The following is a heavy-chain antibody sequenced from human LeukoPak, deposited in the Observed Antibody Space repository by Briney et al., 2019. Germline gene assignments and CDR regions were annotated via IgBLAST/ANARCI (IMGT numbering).Heavy chain of an antibody. V-gene: IGHV1-18*01. CDR3: ATSPAGYDPLSDYYYYMDV. CDR2: ISAYNGNT. CDR1: GYTFTSYG. J-gene: IGHJ6*03. Sequence: ASVKVSCKASGYTFTSYGISWVRQAPGQGLEWMGWISAYNGNTNYAQKLQGRVTMTRDTSISTAYMELSRLRSDDTAVYYCATSPAGYDPLSDYYYYMDVWGKGTTVTISS. D-gene: IGHD5-12*01.